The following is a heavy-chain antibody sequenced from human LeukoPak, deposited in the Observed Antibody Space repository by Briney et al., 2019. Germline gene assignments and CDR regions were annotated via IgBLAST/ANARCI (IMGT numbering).Heavy chain of an antibody. V-gene: IGHV1-46*01. D-gene: IGHD5-24*01. CDR1: GYTFTSYY. CDR3: ARAMGDVEMATRGAFDI. J-gene: IGHJ3*02. CDR2: INPSGGST. Sequence: ASVKVSCKASGYTFTSYYMHWVRQAPGQGLEWMGIINPSGGSTSYAQKFQGRVTMTRDTSTSTVYMELSSLRSEDTAVYYCARAMGDVEMATRGAFDIWGQGTMLTVSS.